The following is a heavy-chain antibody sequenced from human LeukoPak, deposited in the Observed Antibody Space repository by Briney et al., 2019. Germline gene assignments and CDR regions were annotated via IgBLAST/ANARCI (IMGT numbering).Heavy chain of an antibody. V-gene: IGHV1-2*06. Sequence: VASVNVSCKASGYTFTGYYMHWVRQAPGQGLEWMGRINPNSGGTNYAQKFQGRVTMTRDTSISTAYMELSRLRSDDTAVYYCAREGSSGWYWSTTDYYYGMDVWGQGTTVTVSS. CDR3: AREGSSGWYWSTTDYYYGMDV. J-gene: IGHJ6*02. CDR2: INPNSGGT. D-gene: IGHD6-19*01. CDR1: GYTFTGYY.